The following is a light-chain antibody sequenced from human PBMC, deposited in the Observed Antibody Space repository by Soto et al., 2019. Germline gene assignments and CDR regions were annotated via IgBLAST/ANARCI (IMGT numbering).Light chain of an antibody. J-gene: IGKJ2*01. CDR1: QSVGSY. CDR2: DSS. V-gene: IGKV3-11*01. CDR3: QQRSNWPRGT. Sequence: IVLTQSPATLSLSPGERATLSCRASQSVGSYLGWYQHKPGQAPRLLIYDSSNRAPGIPARFSGSGSGTDFTVTISSLEPEDFADYYCQQRSNWPRGTFGQGTKLDIK.